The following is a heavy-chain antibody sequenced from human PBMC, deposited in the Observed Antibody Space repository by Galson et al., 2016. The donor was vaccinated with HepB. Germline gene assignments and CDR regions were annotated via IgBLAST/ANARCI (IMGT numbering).Heavy chain of an antibody. CDR3: ARDMCSGGSCSLFDY. D-gene: IGHD2-15*01. CDR1: GFTFRSYS. CDR2: ISSSSNYI. J-gene: IGHJ4*02. V-gene: IGHV3-21*01. Sequence: SLRLSCAASGFTFRSYSMNWVRQAPGKGLEWVSSISSSSNYIYYADSVKGRFTISRDNAKNSLYLQVNSLRAEDTAVYYCARDMCSGGSCSLFDYWGQGTLVTVSS.